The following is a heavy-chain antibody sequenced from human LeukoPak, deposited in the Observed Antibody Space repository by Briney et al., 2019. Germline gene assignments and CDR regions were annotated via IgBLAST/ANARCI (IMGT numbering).Heavy chain of an antibody. D-gene: IGHD6-6*01. CDR3: ASVGQYSSSST. CDR2: ISSSSSYI. J-gene: IGHJ5*02. Sequence: GGSLRLSCAACRFTFSSYSMNWVRQAPGKGLEWVSSISSSSSYIYYADSVKGRFTISRDNAKNSLYLQMNSLRAEDTAVYYCASVGQYSSSSTWGQGTLVTVSS. CDR1: RFTFSSYS. V-gene: IGHV3-21*01.